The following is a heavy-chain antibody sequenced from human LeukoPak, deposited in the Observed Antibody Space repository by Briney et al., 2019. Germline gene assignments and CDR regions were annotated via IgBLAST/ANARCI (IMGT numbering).Heavy chain of an antibody. D-gene: IGHD1-26*01. CDR2: ISYDGSNK. Sequence: GGSLRLSCAASGFTFSSYGMHWVRQAPGKGLEWVAVISYDGSNKYYADSVKGRFTISRDSSKNTLYLQMNSLRAEDTAVYYCARDNDNVGATMDDYYYYGMDVWGQGTTVTVSS. J-gene: IGHJ6*02. V-gene: IGHV3-30*03. CDR3: ARDNDNVGATMDDYYYYGMDV. CDR1: GFTFSSYG.